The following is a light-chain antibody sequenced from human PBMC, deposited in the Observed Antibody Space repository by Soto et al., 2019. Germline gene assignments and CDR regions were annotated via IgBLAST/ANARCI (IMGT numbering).Light chain of an antibody. CDR2: GVS. CDR3: QSYNDWPFA. J-gene: IGKJ2*01. V-gene: IGKV3-15*01. CDR1: ESLFGF. Sequence: DIVLTQSPATLSVSPGDRVTLSCRASESLFGFLAWYQQKPGQAPRLLMYGVSTRATGIPARFSGGGSATDLHLTISSLQSEDSALYFCQSYNDWPFASGLGTRLEI.